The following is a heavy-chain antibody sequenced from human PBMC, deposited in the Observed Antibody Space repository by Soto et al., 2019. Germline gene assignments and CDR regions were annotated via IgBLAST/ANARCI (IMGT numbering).Heavy chain of an antibody. CDR3: AKDGDGIRFLEWLFSPPGHV. CDR2: ISGSGGST. Sequence: PGGSLRLSCAASGFSFSSYAMSWVRQAPGKGLEWVSAISGSGGSTYYADSVKGRFTISRDNSKNTLYLQMNSLRAEDTAVYYSAKDGDGIRFLEWLFSPPGHVWGQGTTVTVSS. V-gene: IGHV3-23*01. D-gene: IGHD3-3*01. J-gene: IGHJ6*02. CDR1: GFSFSSYA.